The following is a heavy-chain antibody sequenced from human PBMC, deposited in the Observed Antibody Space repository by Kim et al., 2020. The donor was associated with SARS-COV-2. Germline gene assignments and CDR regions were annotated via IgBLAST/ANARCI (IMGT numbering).Heavy chain of an antibody. CDR2: INPHSGGT. CDR1: GYTFTGYY. Sequence: ASVKVSCKASGYTFTGYYMHWVRQAPGQGLEWMGRINPHSGGTNYAQKFQGRVTMTRDTSISTASMEFSSLRSDDTAVYYCARDRAGSGWRDFDYWGQGTLVTVSS. D-gene: IGHD6-19*01. V-gene: IGHV1-2*06. CDR3: ARDRAGSGWRDFDY. J-gene: IGHJ4*02.